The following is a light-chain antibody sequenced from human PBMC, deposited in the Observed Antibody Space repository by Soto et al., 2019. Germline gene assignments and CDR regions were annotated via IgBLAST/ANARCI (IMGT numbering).Light chain of an antibody. CDR2: GAS. J-gene: IGKJ1*01. CDR3: QQHSHWPPWT. V-gene: IGKV3-11*01. CDR1: ENVRTF. Sequence: EVVLTQSPATLSLSPGERATLSCRASENVRTFVDWYQQKPGQAPRLPIHGASNRATGIPARFSGSGSGTDFTLTISNLEPEDFAVYYCQQHSHWPPWTFGQGTRVEI.